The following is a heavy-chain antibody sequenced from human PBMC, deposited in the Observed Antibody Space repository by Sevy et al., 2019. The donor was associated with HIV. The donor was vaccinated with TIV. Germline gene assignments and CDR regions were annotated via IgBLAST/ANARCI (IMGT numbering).Heavy chain of an antibody. D-gene: IGHD2-21*01. CDR2: ISSGNTYT. V-gene: IGHV3-11*06. CDR1: GLIFSDYY. CDR3: ARLRVIASAPYYFDY. J-gene: IGHJ4*02. Sequence: GGSLRLSCAASGLIFSDYYMGWVRQAPGKGLEWVADISSGNTYTNYADSVKDRFTISRDNAKKSLYLQMNTLRAEDTAVYYCARLRVIASAPYYFDYWGQGALVTVSS.